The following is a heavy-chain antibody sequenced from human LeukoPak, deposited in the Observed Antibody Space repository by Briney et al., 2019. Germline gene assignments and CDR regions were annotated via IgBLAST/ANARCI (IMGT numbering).Heavy chain of an antibody. CDR2: INPSGGST. D-gene: IGHD3-22*01. CDR1: GYTFTGYY. V-gene: IGHV1-46*01. CDR3: ARDPSSGYFDY. J-gene: IGHJ4*02. Sequence: ASVKVSCKASGYTFTGYYTHWVRQAPGQGLEWMGIINPSGGSTSYAQKFQGRVTMTRDTSTSTVYMELSSLRSEDTAVYYCARDPSSGYFDYWGQGTLVTVSS.